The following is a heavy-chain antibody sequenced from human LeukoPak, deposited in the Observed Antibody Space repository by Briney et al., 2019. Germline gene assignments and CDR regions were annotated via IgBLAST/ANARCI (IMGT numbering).Heavy chain of an antibody. CDR3: ARDLLWDY. Sequence: NTSETLSLTCTVSGGSISSSSYYWGWIRQPPGKGLEWIGSIYYSGSTYYNPSLKSRVTISVDTSKNQFSLKLSSVTAADTAVYYCARDLLWDYWGQGTLVTVSS. CDR1: GGSISSSSYY. D-gene: IGHD3-16*01. J-gene: IGHJ4*02. CDR2: IYYSGST. V-gene: IGHV4-39*07.